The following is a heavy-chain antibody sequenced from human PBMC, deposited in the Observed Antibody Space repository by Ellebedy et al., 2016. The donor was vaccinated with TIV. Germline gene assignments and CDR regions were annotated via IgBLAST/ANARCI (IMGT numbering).Heavy chain of an antibody. D-gene: IGHD2-15*01. CDR1: GFTFSNYA. J-gene: IGHJ5*02. CDR3: VFRVGDCNGGNCYP. V-gene: IGHV3-23*01. CDR2: ISGSGGST. Sequence: PGGSLRLSCAASGFTFSNYAMSWVRQAPGKGLEWVSAISGSGGSTYYADSVKGRFTISRDNARNSLDLQLNSLRVEDTAVYYCVFRVGDCNGGNCYPWGQGTLVTVSS.